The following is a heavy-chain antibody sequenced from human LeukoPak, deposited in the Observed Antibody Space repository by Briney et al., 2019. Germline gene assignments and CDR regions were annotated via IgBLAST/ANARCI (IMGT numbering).Heavy chain of an antibody. CDR2: ISYDGSNK. Sequence: PGGSLRLSCAASEFTFSSYGMHWVRQAPGKGLEWVAVISYDGSNKYYADSVKGRFTISRDNSKNTLYLQMNSLRAEDTAVYYCAKFGPSMVRGVIDYWGQGTLVTVSS. V-gene: IGHV3-30*18. CDR3: AKFGPSMVRGVIDY. CDR1: EFTFSSYG. D-gene: IGHD3-10*01. J-gene: IGHJ4*02.